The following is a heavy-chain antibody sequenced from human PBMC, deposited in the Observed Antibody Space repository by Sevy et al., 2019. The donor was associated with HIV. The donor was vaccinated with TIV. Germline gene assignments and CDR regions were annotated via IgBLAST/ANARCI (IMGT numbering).Heavy chain of an antibody. V-gene: IGHV1-58*02. J-gene: IGHJ5*02. CDR2: IVVGNGIT. D-gene: IGHD3-3*01. CDR1: GFSFTISA. CDR3: AAGRDFWSPTRNSFDP. Sequence: ASVKVSCKASGFSFTISAIQWVRQARGQRPEWIGWIVVGNGITNYARKFQERVTITKDMSTSTAYMEMRSLTLEDTAVYYCAAGRDFWSPTRNSFDPWGQGTLVTVSS.